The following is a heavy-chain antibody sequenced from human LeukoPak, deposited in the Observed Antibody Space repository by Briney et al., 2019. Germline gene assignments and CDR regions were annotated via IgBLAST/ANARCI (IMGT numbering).Heavy chain of an antibody. Sequence: SETLSLTCTVSGGSISSYYWSWIRQPAGKGLEWIGRIYTSGSTNYNPSLKSRVTMSVDTSKNQFSLKLSSVTAADTAVYYCARDYIGTETFWFDPWGQGTLVTVSS. CDR1: GGSISSYY. CDR2: IYTSGST. D-gene: IGHD1-1*01. V-gene: IGHV4-4*07. CDR3: ARDYIGTETFWFDP. J-gene: IGHJ5*02.